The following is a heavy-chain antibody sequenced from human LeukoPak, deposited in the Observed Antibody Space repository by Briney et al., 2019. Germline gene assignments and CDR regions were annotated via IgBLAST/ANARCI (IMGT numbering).Heavy chain of an antibody. J-gene: IGHJ4*02. CDR1: GFTSSSYA. CDR3: AKGERLWFGESPFYY. D-gene: IGHD3-10*01. CDR2: ISGSGGST. V-gene: IGHV3-23*01. Sequence: SGGSLRLSCAASGFTSSSYAMSWVRQAPGKGLEWVSAISGSGGSTYYADSVKGRFTISRDNSKNTLYLQMNSLRAEDTAVYYCAKGERLWFGESPFYYWGQGTLVTVSS.